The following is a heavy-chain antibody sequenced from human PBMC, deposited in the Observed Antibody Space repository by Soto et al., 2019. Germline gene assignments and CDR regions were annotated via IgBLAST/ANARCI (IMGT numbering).Heavy chain of an antibody. D-gene: IGHD3-22*01. CDR1: GGSINSDGYY. CDR2: IHYSGNT. J-gene: IGHJ3*01. V-gene: IGHV4-31*02. Sequence: PSETLSLTCTVSGGSINSDGYYWSWIRQHPGKGLEWIGYIHYSGNTYYNPSLKSRITISIDTSKNQFSLQLSSVTVADTAVYFCARDSLDSSGNFMRHPDAFDVWGQGTGVT. CDR3: ARDSLDSSGNFMRHPDAFDV.